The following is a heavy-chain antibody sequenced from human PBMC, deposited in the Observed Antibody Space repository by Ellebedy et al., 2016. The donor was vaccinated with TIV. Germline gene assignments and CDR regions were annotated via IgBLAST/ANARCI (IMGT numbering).Heavy chain of an antibody. V-gene: IGHV1-2*04. CDR3: ARDGGSYSDFDY. CDR1: GYIFTGYY. J-gene: IGHJ4*02. D-gene: IGHD2-15*01. Sequence: AASVKVSCKASGYIFTGYYMHWVRQAPGQGLEWMGWINPNSGGTNYAQEFQGWVTMTRDTSISTAYMELSRLRSDDTAVYYCARDGGSYSDFDYWGQGTLVTVSS. CDR2: INPNSGGT.